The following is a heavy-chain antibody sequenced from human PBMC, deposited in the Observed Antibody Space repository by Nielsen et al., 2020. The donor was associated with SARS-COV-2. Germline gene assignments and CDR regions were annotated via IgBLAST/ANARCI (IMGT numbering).Heavy chain of an antibody. J-gene: IGHJ4*02. CDR2: IYSGGST. Sequence: GESLKISCAASGFTVSSNYMSWVRQAPGKGLEWVSVIYSGGSTYYADSVKGRFTISRHNSKNTLYLQMNSLRAEDTAVYYCARGFLRYFDPTGYWGQGTLVTVSS. V-gene: IGHV3-53*01. D-gene: IGHD3-9*01. CDR1: GFTVSSNY. CDR3: ARGFLRYFDPTGY.